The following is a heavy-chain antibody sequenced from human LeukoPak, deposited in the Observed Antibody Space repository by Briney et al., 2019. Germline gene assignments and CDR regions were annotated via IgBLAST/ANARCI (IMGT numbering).Heavy chain of an antibody. Sequence: QSGGSLRLSCAASGFTFSSYEMNWVRQAPGKGLEWVSYTSSSGSTIYYADSVKGRFTISRDNAKNSLYLQMNSLRAEDTAVYYCAGNVVVVAATRGYYYGMDVWGQGTTVTVSS. J-gene: IGHJ6*02. CDR1: GFTFSSYE. D-gene: IGHD2-15*01. CDR2: TSSSGSTI. CDR3: AGNVVVVAATRGYYYGMDV. V-gene: IGHV3-48*03.